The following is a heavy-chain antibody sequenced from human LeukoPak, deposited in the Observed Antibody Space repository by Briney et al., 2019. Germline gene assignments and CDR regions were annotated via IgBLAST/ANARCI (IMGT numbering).Heavy chain of an antibody. CDR2: IIPILCIA. CDR1: GGTFSSYA. Sequence: SVKVSCKASGGTFSSYAISWVRQAPGQGLEWMGRIIPILCIANYAQKFQGRVTITADKSTSTAYMELSSLRSEDTAVYYCARDFLDYDILTGYTLSYNWFDPWGQGTLVTVSS. D-gene: IGHD3-9*01. J-gene: IGHJ5*02. V-gene: IGHV1-69*04. CDR3: ARDFLDYDILTGYTLSYNWFDP.